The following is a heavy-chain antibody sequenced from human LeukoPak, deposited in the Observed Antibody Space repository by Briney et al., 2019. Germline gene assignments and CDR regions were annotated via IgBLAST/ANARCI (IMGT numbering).Heavy chain of an antibody. CDR3: ARVPEDNWNYGPLYY. V-gene: IGHV1-69*13. CDR1: GGTFSIYA. J-gene: IGHJ4*02. D-gene: IGHD1-7*01. CDR2: IIPIFGTA. Sequence: SVTVSCTASGGTFSIYAISWVRQAPGQGLEWMGGIIPIFGTANYAQKFQGRVTITADESTSTAYMELSSLRSEDTAVYYCARVPEDNWNYGPLYYWGQGALVTVSS.